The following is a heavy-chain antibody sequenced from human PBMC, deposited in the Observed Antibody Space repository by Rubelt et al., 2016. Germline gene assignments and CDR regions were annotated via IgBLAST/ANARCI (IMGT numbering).Heavy chain of an antibody. J-gene: IGHJ4*02. V-gene: IGHV3-74*01. D-gene: IGHD6-19*01. CDR2: LKYDGSAT. Sequence: GFTLNHSWMHWVRQAPGKGLVWVSALKYDGSATNCAYSVKGRFTISRDSAMSPLYLQMNSLSVEDTAVYYCVRGSSGWKGVDYWGQGTLVTVSS. CDR3: VRGSSGWKGVDY. CDR1: GFTLNHSW.